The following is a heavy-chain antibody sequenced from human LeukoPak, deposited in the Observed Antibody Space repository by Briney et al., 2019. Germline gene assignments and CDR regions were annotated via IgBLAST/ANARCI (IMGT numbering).Heavy chain of an antibody. Sequence: SETLSLTCTVSGGSISSYYWSWIRQPPGKGLEWIGYIYYSGSTNYNPSLKSRVTISVDTSKNQFSLKMSSVTAADTAVYYCARGQTDIVVLPAAVVCFEPCCQGTLVIVSS. V-gene: IGHV4-59*01. J-gene: IGHJ5*02. CDR2: IYYSGST. CDR3: ARGQTDIVVLPAAVVCFEP. CDR1: GGSISSYY. D-gene: IGHD2-2*01.